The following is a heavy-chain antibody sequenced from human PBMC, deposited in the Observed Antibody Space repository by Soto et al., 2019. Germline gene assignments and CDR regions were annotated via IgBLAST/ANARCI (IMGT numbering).Heavy chain of an antibody. CDR1: GGSFSGYY. V-gene: IGHV4-34*01. CDR2: INHSGST. CDR3: ARVGAGELTNYYYYYMEV. J-gene: IGHJ6*03. Sequence: SETLSLTCAVYGGSFSGYYWSWIRQPPGKGLEWIGEINHSGSTNYNPSLKSRVTISVDTSKNQFSLKLSSVTAADTAVYYCARVGAGELTNYYYYYMEVWGKGTTVTVSS. D-gene: IGHD3-10*01.